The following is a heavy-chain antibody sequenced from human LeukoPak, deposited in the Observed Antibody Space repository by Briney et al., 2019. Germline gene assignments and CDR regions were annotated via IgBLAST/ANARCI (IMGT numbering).Heavy chain of an antibody. D-gene: IGHD3-22*01. CDR1: GGTFSSYA. V-gene: IGHV1-69*05. J-gene: IGHJ1*01. Sequence: SVKVSCKASGGTFSSYAISWVRQAPGQGLEWMGGIIPIFGTANYAQKFQGRVTIATDESTSTAYMELSSLRSEDTAVYYCASRYYDSSGYPDLGGYFQHWGQGTLVTVSS. CDR3: ASRYYDSSGYPDLGGYFQH. CDR2: IIPIFGTA.